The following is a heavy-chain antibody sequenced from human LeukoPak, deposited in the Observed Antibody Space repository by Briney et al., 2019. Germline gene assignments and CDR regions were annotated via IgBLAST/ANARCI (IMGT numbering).Heavy chain of an antibody. CDR2: ISSSSSYI. CDR1: GFTFSSYS. V-gene: IGHV3-21*01. J-gene: IGHJ6*02. Sequence: GGSLRLSCGASGFTFSSYSMNWVRQAPGKGLEWVSSISSSSSYIYYADSVKGRFTISRDNAKNSLYLQMNSLRAEDTAVYYCARDLLVYIVVVTSGYGMDVWGQGTTVTVSS. CDR3: ARDLLVYIVVVTSGYGMDV. D-gene: IGHD2-21*02.